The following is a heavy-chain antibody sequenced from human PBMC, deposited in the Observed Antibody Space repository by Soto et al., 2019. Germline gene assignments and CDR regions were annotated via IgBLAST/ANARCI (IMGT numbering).Heavy chain of an antibody. CDR2: LTDNGDTT. Sequence: QLLESGGALVQPGGSLRLSCAASGFIFGTYAMSWVRQAPGKGLQWVSTLTDNGDTTYYADSVKGRFSISRDNSKNTLYLQVNSLRAEDTAVYDCAREMHNGAKYYYYAMDVWGRGTAVTVSS. D-gene: IGHD4-17*01. J-gene: IGHJ6*02. CDR3: AREMHNGAKYYYYAMDV. CDR1: GFIFGTYA. V-gene: IGHV3-23*01.